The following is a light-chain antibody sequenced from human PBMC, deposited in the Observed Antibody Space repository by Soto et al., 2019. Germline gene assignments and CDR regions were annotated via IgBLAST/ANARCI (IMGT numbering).Light chain of an antibody. CDR2: DVS. CDR3: CSYAGNNILV. CDR1: SSDVGGYNY. Sequence: QSALTQPRSVSGSPGQSVTISCTGTSSDVGGYNYVSWYQQHPGKAPKLMIYDVSKRPSGVPDRFSGSKSGNTASLTISGLQAEDEADYSCCSYAGNNILVFGGGTKLTV. V-gene: IGLV2-11*01. J-gene: IGLJ2*01.